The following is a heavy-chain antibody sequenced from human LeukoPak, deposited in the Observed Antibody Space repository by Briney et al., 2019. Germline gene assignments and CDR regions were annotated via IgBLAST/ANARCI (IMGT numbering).Heavy chain of an antibody. V-gene: IGHV1-18*01. CDR3: ARDSCTNRVCYQGY. CDR1: GYTFTNYG. J-gene: IGHJ4*02. CDR2: ISAYNGNT. Sequence: ASVKVSCKASGYTFTNYGISWVRQAPGQGLEWMGWISAYNGNTNYAQKLQGRVTMTTDTSTSTAYMELRSLRSDDTAVYYCARDSCTNRVCYQGYWGQGTLVTVSS. D-gene: IGHD2-8*01.